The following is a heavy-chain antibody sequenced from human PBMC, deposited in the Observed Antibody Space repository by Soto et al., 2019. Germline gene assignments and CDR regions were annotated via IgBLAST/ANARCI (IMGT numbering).Heavy chain of an antibody. CDR2: IGLSNSDT. Sequence: PGGSLRLSCADSGFSFKTYGMTWVRQAPGKGLEGVAHIGLSNSDTYYADSVKGRFTISRDNSKNMVYLQMNSLRDADTAVYYCVKGGAYCYNDCTRSYWGRGTLVTVSS. CDR3: VKGGAYCYNDCTRSY. CDR1: GFSFKTYG. J-gene: IGHJ4*02. V-gene: IGHV3-23*01. D-gene: IGHD2-21*01.